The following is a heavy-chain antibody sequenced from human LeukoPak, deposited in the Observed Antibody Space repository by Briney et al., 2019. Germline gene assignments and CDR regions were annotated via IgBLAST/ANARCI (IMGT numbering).Heavy chain of an antibody. CDR1: GYTFTNYY. CDR2: INPSGGST. Sequence: ASVKVSCKASGYTFTNYYLHWVRQAPGQGLEWMAMINPSGGSTTYAQKFQGRVTMTRDTSTSTVYMELSSLGYEDTAVYYCARAMVRGLSNPFDSWGQGTLVTVSS. D-gene: IGHD3-10*01. J-gene: IGHJ4*02. CDR3: ARAMVRGLSNPFDS. V-gene: IGHV1-46*01.